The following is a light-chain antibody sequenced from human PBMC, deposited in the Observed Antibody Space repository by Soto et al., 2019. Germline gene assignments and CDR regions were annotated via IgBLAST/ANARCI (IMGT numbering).Light chain of an antibody. CDR1: QSVSSN. J-gene: IGKJ1*01. V-gene: IGKV3-15*01. Sequence: EIVMTQSPVTLSVSPGERATLSCRASQSVSSNLAWYQQKPGQAPRLLIYGASTRATGVPARFSGSGSGTEFTLTISSLQSEDFAVYYCQHYNNGPPWTFGQGTKVEIK. CDR2: GAS. CDR3: QHYNNGPPWT.